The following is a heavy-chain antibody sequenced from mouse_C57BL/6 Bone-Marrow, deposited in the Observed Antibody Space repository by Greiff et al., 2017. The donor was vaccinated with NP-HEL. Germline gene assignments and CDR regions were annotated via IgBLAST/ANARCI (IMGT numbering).Heavy chain of an antibody. CDR2: IYPGNRDT. D-gene: IGHD1-1*01. J-gene: IGHJ1*03. Sequence: EVQLQQSGTVLARPGASVKMSCKTSGYTFTSYWMHWVKQRPGQGLEWIGAIYPGNRDTSYNQKFKGKAKLTAVTSASTAYMELSSLTNEDSAVYYCTRSGSSPHWYFDVWGTGTTVTVSS. V-gene: IGHV1-5*01. CDR1: GYTFTSYW. CDR3: TRSGSSPHWYFDV.